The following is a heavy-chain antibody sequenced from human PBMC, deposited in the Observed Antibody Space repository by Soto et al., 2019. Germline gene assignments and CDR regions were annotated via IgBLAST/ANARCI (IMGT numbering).Heavy chain of an antibody. D-gene: IGHD3-10*01. J-gene: IGHJ6*02. V-gene: IGHV4-39*01. CDR1: GGSISSYY. CDR3: ARNYGSGSYYNIPLSYYYYGMDV. Sequence: SETLSLTCTVSGGSISSYYWGWIRQPPGKGLEWIGSIYYSGSTYYNPSLKSRVTISVDTSKNQFSLKLSSVTAADTAVYYCARNYGSGSYYNIPLSYYYYGMDVWGQGTTVTVSS. CDR2: IYYSGST.